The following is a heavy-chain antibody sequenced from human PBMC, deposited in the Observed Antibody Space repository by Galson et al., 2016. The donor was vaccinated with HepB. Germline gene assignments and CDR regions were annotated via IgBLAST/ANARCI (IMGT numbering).Heavy chain of an antibody. CDR1: GFSVSSNY. CDR3: ARTGECDSVFDF. V-gene: IGHV3-48*02. J-gene: IGHJ4*02. CDR2: ISGLTSAI. Sequence: SLRLSCAASGFSVSSNYMSWVRQAPGKGLEWISHISGLTSAIYYADSVKGRFTISRDNARRSLYLQMNSLRDEDTAVYYCARTGECDSVFDFWGPGTPVTVSS. D-gene: IGHD2-21*02.